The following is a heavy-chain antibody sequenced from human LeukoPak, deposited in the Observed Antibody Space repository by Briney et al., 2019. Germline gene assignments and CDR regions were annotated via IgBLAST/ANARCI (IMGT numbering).Heavy chain of an antibody. CDR3: AKKTWDSSAWYFFDY. CDR1: GFSFSRFA. CDR2: ISDSGGRI. J-gene: IGHJ4*02. Sequence: GGSLRPSCAASGFSFSRFAMSRVRQAPGKGLEWVSAISDSGGRINYADSVKGRFTISRDNSKNTLYLQMNSLRAEDTAVYYCAKKTWDSSAWYFFDYWGQGTLVTVSS. V-gene: IGHV3-23*01. D-gene: IGHD3-22*01.